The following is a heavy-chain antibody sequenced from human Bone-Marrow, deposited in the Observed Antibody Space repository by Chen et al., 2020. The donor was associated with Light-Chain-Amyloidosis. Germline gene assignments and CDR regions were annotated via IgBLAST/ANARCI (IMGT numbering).Heavy chain of an antibody. V-gene: IGHV4-34*01. Sequence: QVQLQESSPGLVKPSETLSLTCAVYGGSFSGYYWSWIRQPPGKGLEWIWEINQSGSTNYNPALKSRLTISVDTSKKQLSLKLSSVTAADTAVYYCARGRGGGWGSYYDWGQGTLVTFSS. CDR3: ARGRGGGWGSYYD. D-gene: IGHD1-26*01. J-gene: IGHJ4*02. CDR2: INQSGST. CDR1: GGSFSGYY.